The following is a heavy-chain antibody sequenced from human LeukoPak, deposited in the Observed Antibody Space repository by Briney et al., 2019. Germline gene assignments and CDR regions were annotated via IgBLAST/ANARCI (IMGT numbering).Heavy chain of an antibody. CDR3: AKSNHVVPEGGIDYYYYGMDV. Sequence: GGSLRLSCAASGFTFSSYAMSWVRQAPGKGLEWVSAISGSGGSTYYADSVKGRFTISRDNSKNTLYLQMNSLRAEDTAVYYCAKSNHVVPEGGIDYYYYGMDVWGQGTTVTVSS. CDR2: ISGSGGST. CDR1: GFTFSSYA. V-gene: IGHV3-23*01. D-gene: IGHD2-2*01. J-gene: IGHJ6*02.